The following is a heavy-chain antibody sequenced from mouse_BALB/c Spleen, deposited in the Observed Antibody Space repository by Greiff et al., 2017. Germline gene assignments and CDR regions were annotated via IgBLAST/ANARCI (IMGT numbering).Heavy chain of an antibody. V-gene: IGHV5-17*02. Sequence: EVMLVESGGGLVQPGGSRKLSCAASGFTFSSFGMHWVRQAPEKGLEWVAYISSGSSTIYYADTVKGRFTISRDNPKNTLFLQMTSLRSEDTAMYYCARTRGLRSRYFDVWGAGTTVTVSS. CDR3: ARTRGLRSRYFDV. J-gene: IGHJ1*01. CDR2: ISSGSSTI. D-gene: IGHD1-1*01. CDR1: GFTFSSFG.